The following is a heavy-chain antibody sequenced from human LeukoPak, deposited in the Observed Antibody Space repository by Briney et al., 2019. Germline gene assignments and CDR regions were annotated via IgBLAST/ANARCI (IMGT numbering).Heavy chain of an antibody. D-gene: IGHD6-13*01. CDR2: IKQDGSEK. Sequence: GGSLRLSCAASGFTFSSYWMSWVRQAPGKGLEWVANIKQDGSEKYYVDSVKGRFTISRDNAKNSLYLQMNSLRAEDTAVYYCARASIAAAIAEYFQHWGQGTLVTVSS. V-gene: IGHV3-7*01. CDR1: GFTFSSYW. J-gene: IGHJ1*01. CDR3: ARASIAAAIAEYFQH.